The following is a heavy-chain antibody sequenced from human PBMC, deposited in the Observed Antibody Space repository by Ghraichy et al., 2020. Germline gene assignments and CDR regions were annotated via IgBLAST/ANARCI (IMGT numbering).Heavy chain of an antibody. V-gene: IGHV3-9*01. CDR3: AKDRRGRDYYYYYGMDV. Sequence: SLNISCAASGFTFDDYAMHWVRQAPGKGLEWVSGISWNSGSIGYADSVKGRFTISRDNAKNSLYLQMNSLRAEDTALYYCAKDRRGRDYYYYYGMDVWGQGTTVTVSS. CDR1: GFTFDDYA. D-gene: IGHD3-10*01. CDR2: ISWNSGSI. J-gene: IGHJ6*02.